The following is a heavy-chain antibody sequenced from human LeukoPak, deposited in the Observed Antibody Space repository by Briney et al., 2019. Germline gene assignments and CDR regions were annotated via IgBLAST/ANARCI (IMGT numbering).Heavy chain of an antibody. J-gene: IGHJ4*02. D-gene: IGHD6-19*01. CDR2: ISGTGAGT. Sequence: PGGSLRLSCAASGFTFSSYAMSWVRQAPGKGLEWVSLISGTGAGTYYADSVEGRFTISRDNSKNTLYLQMNSLRAEDTAVYYCAKDRSGYYYFDYWAQGTLVTVSS. CDR1: GFTFSSYA. CDR3: AKDRSGYYYFDY. V-gene: IGHV3-23*01.